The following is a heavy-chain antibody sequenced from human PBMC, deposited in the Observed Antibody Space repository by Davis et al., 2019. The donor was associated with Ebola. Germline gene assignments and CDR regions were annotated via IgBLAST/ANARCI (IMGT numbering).Heavy chain of an antibody. J-gene: IGHJ4*02. CDR2: ISSSGTYI. V-gene: IGHV3-21*01. D-gene: IGHD2-2*01. CDR3: ARDGPIDIVVVPAAIFY. Sequence: GESLKISCAASGFTFSNYRMNWVRQAPGKGLEWFSSISSSGTYIFYADSVKGRFTISRDNARNSLYLQMNSLRAEDTAVYYCARDGPIDIVVVPAAIFYWGQGTLVTVSS. CDR1: GFTFSNYR.